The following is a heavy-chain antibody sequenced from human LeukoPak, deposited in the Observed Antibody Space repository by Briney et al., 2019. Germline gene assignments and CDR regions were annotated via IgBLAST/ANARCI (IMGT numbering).Heavy chain of an antibody. Sequence: RSGGSLRLSCAASGFTFSSCAMSWVRQAPGKGLEWVSAISGSGYNTNYADSVKGRFTISRDNSRNTLYLQMNYLRAEDTAVYYCAKDHSLTLTTVSHYFDYWGQGTLVTVSS. CDR1: GFTFSSCA. J-gene: IGHJ4*02. CDR3: AKDHSLTLTTVSHYFDY. CDR2: ISGSGYNT. D-gene: IGHD4-17*01. V-gene: IGHV3-23*01.